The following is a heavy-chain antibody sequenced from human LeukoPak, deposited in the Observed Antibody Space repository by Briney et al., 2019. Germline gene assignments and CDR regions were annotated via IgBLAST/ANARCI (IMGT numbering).Heavy chain of an antibody. CDR3: ARSSYYDILTGYHSPFDY. D-gene: IGHD3-9*01. CDR1: GASISSYS. V-gene: IGHV4-59*01. Sequence: KTSETLSLTCTVSGASISSYSWSWIRQPPGKGLEWIGYIYYSGSTNYNPSLKSRVTISVDTSKNQFSLKLSSVTAADTAVYYCARSSYYDILTGYHSPFDYWGQGTLVTVSS. J-gene: IGHJ4*02. CDR2: IYYSGST.